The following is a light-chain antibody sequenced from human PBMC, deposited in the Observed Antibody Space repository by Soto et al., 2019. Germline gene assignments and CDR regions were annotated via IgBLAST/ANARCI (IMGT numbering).Light chain of an antibody. CDR3: QTWATGPDWV. V-gene: IGLV4-69*01. CDR2: LDSDSSH. Sequence: QAVVTQSPSASASLGASVKLTCTLSSGHSSYTIVWHQQQPDKGPRYLMNLDSDSSHYKGDGIPDRFSGSSSGTERYLTISRLQSEDEADYYCQTWATGPDWVFGGGTKLTVL. CDR1: SGHSSYT. J-gene: IGLJ3*02.